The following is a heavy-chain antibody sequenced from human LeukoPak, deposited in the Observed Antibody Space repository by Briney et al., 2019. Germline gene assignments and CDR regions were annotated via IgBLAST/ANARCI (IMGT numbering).Heavy chain of an antibody. D-gene: IGHD1-7*01. CDR2: MNPNSGNT. Sequence: ASVKVSCKASGYTFTSYDINWVRQATGQGLEWMGWMNPNSGNTGYAQKFQGRVTITRNTSISTAYMELSSLRSEDTAVYYCATTGGKLELGAFDIWGQGTMVTVSS. J-gene: IGHJ3*02. CDR1: GYTFTSYD. CDR3: ATTGGKLELGAFDI. V-gene: IGHV1-8*03.